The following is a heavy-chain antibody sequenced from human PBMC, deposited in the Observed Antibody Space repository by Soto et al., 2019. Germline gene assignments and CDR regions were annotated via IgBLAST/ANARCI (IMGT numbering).Heavy chain of an antibody. CDR3: AKGVPGIAVAATGYFQP. CDR2: ISGSGDST. Sequence: GSLRLSCAASGFTFSSYAMSWVRQAPGKGLEWVSGISGSGDSTYYADSVKGRFTISRDNSKKTLYLQMNSLRAEDTAVYYCAKGVPGIAVAATGYFQPWGQGTLVTSPQ. J-gene: IGHJ1*01. V-gene: IGHV3-23*01. D-gene: IGHD6-19*01. CDR1: GFTFSSYA.